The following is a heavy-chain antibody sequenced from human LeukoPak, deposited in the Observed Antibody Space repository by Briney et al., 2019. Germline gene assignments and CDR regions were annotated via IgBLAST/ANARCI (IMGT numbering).Heavy chain of an antibody. CDR2: ISGDGGTT. J-gene: IGHJ6*02. CDR1: GFTFDDYA. D-gene: IGHD2-2*01. V-gene: IGHV3-43*02. Sequence: GGSLRLSCAASGFTFDDYAMHWVRQAPGKGLEWVSLISGDGGTTYSADSVKGRFTISRDNSKNSLYLQMNSLRTEDTAVYYCARVGIGYCSSTSCTPFYGMDVWGQGTTVTVSS. CDR3: ARVGIGYCSSTSCTPFYGMDV.